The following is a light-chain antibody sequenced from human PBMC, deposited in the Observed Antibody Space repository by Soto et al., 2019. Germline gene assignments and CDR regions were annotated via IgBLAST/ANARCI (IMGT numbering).Light chain of an antibody. CDR3: QHYVTWPLN. Sequence: VMKHSQATLAVVSVYPASISLSAGQGIGDTLAWYQQKPGQTPRLLIYDTSIRATGVPARFSGSRSGAEFTLTISSLQSEDFAVYYCQHYVTWPLNFGRGTTVDIK. J-gene: IGKJ4*01. V-gene: IGKV3-15*01. CDR2: DTS. CDR1: QGIGDT.